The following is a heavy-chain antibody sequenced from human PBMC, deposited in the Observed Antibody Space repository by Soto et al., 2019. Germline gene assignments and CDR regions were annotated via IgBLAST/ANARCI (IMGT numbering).Heavy chain of an antibody. Sequence: QITLKESGPTLVKPTQPLTLTCTFSGFSLSTSGVGVGWIRQPPGKALEWLALIYWNDDKRYSPSLKSRLTFTKDTSKNQVVLTMTNMDPVDTATYYCARLRGASYYFDYWGQGTLVTVSS. CDR1: GFSLSTSGVG. V-gene: IGHV2-5*01. CDR2: IYWNDDK. CDR3: ARLRGASYYFDY. D-gene: IGHD3-10*01. J-gene: IGHJ4*02.